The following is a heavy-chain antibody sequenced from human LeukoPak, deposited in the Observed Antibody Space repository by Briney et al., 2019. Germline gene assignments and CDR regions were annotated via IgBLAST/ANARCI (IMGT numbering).Heavy chain of an antibody. Sequence: SETLSLTCAVYGGSFSGYYWSWIRQPPGKGLEWIGEINHSGSTNYNPSLKSRVTISVDMSKNQFSLKLSSVTAADTAVYYCARGHSSGWSIDYWGQGTLVTVSS. CDR2: INHSGST. CDR3: ARGHSSGWSIDY. J-gene: IGHJ4*02. D-gene: IGHD6-19*01. CDR1: GGSFSGYY. V-gene: IGHV4-34*01.